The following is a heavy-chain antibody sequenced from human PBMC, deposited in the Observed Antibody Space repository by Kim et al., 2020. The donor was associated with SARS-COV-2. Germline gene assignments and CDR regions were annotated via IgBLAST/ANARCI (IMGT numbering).Heavy chain of an antibody. V-gene: IGHV1-18*01. CDR2: ISAYNGNT. Sequence: ASVKVSCKASGYTFTSYGISWVRQAPGQGLEWMGWISAYNGNTNYAQKLQGRVTMTTDTSTSTAYMELRSLRSDDTAVYYCARVAPPRLLWFGSDQVPADYWGQGTLVTVSS. D-gene: IGHD3-10*01. CDR3: ARVAPPRLLWFGSDQVPADY. CDR1: GYTFTSYG. J-gene: IGHJ4*02.